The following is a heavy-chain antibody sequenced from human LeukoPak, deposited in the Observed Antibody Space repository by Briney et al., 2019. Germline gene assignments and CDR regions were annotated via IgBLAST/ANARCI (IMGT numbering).Heavy chain of an antibody. D-gene: IGHD3-10*01. CDR1: GGSISSYY. V-gene: IGHV4-59*01. CDR3: ARDSDGSGTFHN. J-gene: IGHJ4*02. Sequence: PSETLSLTCTVAGGSISSYYWSWIRQPPGKGLEWIVYIYYSGITNSNPSLTSRVNISVDTSRNQFSLKVNSITAADTAMYYCARDSDGSGTFHNWGQGTLVTVSS. CDR2: IYYSGIT.